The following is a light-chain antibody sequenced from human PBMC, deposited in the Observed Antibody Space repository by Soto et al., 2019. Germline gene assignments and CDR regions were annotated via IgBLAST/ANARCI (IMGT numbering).Light chain of an antibody. Sequence: ESVLTQAPATLSLSPGERATLSCRASQSVSSYLAWYQQKPGQAPRLLIYDASNRATGIPARFSGSGSGTDFTLTISSLEPEDFAVYYCQQYGSSPWTFGQGTTVDI. CDR1: QSVSSY. CDR3: QQYGSSPWT. V-gene: IGKV3-11*01. CDR2: DAS. J-gene: IGKJ1*01.